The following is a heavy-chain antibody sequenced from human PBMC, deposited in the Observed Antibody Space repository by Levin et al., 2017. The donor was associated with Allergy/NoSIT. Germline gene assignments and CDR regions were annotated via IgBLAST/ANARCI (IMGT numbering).Heavy chain of an antibody. CDR3: AKVGWFGELVGGSFEY. V-gene: IGHV3-30-3*01. J-gene: IGHJ3*01. D-gene: IGHD3-10*01. Sequence: AGGSLRLSCAASGFSFSAYSLHWVRQAPGKGLDWVALLSYDGSDKYYADSVKGRFTVSRDNSKNTLYLQMSSLGTEDTGIYYCAKVGWFGELVGGSFEYWGQGTMVTVSS. CDR2: LSYDGSDK. CDR1: GFSFSAYS.